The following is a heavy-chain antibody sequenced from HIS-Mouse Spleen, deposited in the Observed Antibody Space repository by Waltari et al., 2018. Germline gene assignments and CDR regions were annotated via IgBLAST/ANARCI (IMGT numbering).Heavy chain of an antibody. J-gene: IGHJ4*02. V-gene: IGHV3-30-3*01. D-gene: IGHD1-26*01. CDR1: GFTFSSYA. CDR3: AREWELYFDY. Sequence: QVQLVESGGGVVQPGRSLRLSCAASGFTFSSYAMHWVRQAPGKGLEWVAVISNDGSNKYYADSVKGRFTIARDNSKNTLYLQMNSLRAEDTAVYYCAREWELYFDYWGQGTLVTVSS. CDR2: ISNDGSNK.